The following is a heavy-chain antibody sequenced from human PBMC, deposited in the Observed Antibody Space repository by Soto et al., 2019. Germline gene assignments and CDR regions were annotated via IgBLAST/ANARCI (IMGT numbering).Heavy chain of an antibody. Sequence: GGSLRLSCAASGFTFSSYAMSWVRQAPGKGLEWVSAISGSGGSTYYADSVKGRFAISRDNSKNTLYLQMNSLRAEDTAVYYCASGYCSSTSCYFHYYYGMDVWGQGNTVTVSS. CDR3: ASGYCSSTSCYFHYYYGMDV. D-gene: IGHD2-2*03. CDR2: ISGSGGST. V-gene: IGHV3-23*01. J-gene: IGHJ6*02. CDR1: GFTFSSYA.